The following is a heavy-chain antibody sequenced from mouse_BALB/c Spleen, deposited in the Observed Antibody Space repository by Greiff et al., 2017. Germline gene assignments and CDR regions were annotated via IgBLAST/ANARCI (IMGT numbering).Heavy chain of an antibody. CDR2: ISSGGSYT. D-gene: IGHD2-14*01. Sequence: EVMLVESGGDLVKPGGSLKLSCAASGFTFSSYGMSWVRQTPDKRLEWVATISSGGSYTYYPDSVKGRFTISRDNAKNTLYLQMSSLKSEDTAMYYCARHGDYRYDRSSYWYFDVWGAGTTVTVSS. J-gene: IGHJ1*01. CDR1: GFTFSSYG. V-gene: IGHV5-6*01. CDR3: ARHGDYRYDRSSYWYFDV.